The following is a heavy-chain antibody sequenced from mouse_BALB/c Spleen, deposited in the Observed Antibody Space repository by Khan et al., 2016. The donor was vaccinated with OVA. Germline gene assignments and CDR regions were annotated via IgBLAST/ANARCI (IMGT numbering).Heavy chain of an antibody. CDR1: GYTFINYW. CDR2: INPRTGYT. V-gene: IGHV1-7*01. CDR3: AGSGQRRDFDY. Sequence: VQLQQSGAELAKPGASVKMSCKASGYTFINYWILWVKQRPGQGLEWIGYINPRTGYTESNQNFKDKATLTADKSSSPAYMQLSSLTSADSAVYYCAGSGQRRDFDYWGQGTTRTVSS. J-gene: IGHJ2*01.